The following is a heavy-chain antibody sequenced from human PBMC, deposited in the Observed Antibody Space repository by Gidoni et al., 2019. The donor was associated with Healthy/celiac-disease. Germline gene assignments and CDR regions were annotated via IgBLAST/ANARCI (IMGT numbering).Heavy chain of an antibody. V-gene: IGHV3-11*05. CDR3: ARQGGWEPSRYYFDY. CDR2: ISSSSSNT. Sequence: QVQLVESGGGLFKPGGSLRLSCAASGFTFSDYYMRWIRQAPGKGLEWVSYISSSSSNTNYADSVKGRFTIARDNAKNSLYLQMNSLRAEDTAVYYCARQGGWEPSRYYFDYWGQGTLVTVSS. J-gene: IGHJ4*02. D-gene: IGHD1-26*01. CDR1: GFTFSDYY.